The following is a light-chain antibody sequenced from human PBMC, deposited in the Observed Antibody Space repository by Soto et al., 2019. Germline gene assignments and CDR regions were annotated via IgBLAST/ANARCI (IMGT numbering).Light chain of an antibody. Sequence: EIVLTQSPGTLSLSPGEGATLSCRASQIVRSTYLAWFQQKPGQAPRLLICGASTRATGIPDRFSGSGSGTDFTLTISGLEPKDFALYYCQQYDITPPNTFGGGTKVEV. V-gene: IGKV3-20*01. J-gene: IGKJ4*01. CDR2: GAS. CDR3: QQYDITPPNT. CDR1: QIVRSTY.